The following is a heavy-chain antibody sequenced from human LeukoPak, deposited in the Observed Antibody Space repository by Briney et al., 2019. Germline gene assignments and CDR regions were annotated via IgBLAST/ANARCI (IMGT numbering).Heavy chain of an antibody. CDR1: GFTFSSYW. Sequence: PGGSLRLSCAASGFTFSSYWMSWVRQAPGEGLEWVAKINQDGTEKAYVDSVRGRFTISRDNAKNSLFLRMNSLRAEDTAVYYCARGPLIAAAGTWWGQGTLVTVSS. V-gene: IGHV3-7*03. J-gene: IGHJ4*02. D-gene: IGHD6-13*01. CDR2: INQDGTEK. CDR3: ARGPLIAAAGTW.